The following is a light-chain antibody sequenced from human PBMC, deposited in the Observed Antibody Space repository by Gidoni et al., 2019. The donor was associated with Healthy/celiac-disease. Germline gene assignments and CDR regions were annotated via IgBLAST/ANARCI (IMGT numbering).Light chain of an antibody. CDR2: DAS. CDR1: QSVSSY. CDR3: QQRSNWPYT. V-gene: IGKV3-11*01. J-gene: IGKJ2*01. Sequence: EIVLTQSPATLSLSPGERATLSCRASQSVSSYLAWYQQKPCQAPRLLIYDASNRATGIPARFSGSGSGTDFTLTISSLEPEYFAVYYCQQRSNWPYTFGQGTKLEIK.